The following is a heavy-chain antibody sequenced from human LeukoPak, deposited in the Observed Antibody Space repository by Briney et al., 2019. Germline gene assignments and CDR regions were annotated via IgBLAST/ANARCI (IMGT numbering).Heavy chain of an antibody. V-gene: IGHV4-59*12. D-gene: IGHD2-15*01. CDR1: AGSNRGYY. J-gene: IGHJ6*02. CDR2: IYYSGST. Sequence: PAEPLSLTCIVSAGSNRGYYWRWIRQPPGKGLEWIGYIYYSGSTYYNPSLKRRVTRSVDTSKNQFSLKLSSVTAADTAVYYCARVLLVAAPPSSYYYYGMDVWGQGTTVTVSS. CDR3: ARVLLVAAPPSSYYYYGMDV.